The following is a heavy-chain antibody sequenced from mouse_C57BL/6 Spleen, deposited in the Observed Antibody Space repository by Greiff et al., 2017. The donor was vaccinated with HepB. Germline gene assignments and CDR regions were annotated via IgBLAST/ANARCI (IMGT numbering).Heavy chain of an antibody. V-gene: IGHV3-6*01. CDR2: IRYDGSN. D-gene: IGHD2-13*01. J-gene: IGHJ3*01. CDR3: ARVDGDFVLAY. Sequence: EVHLVESGPGLVKPSQSLSLTCSVSGYSITSGYYWNWIRQFPGNQLEWMGYIRYDGSNNYNPSLKNRISITRDTSKNPFFLKLNSVTTEDTATYCCARVDGDFVLAYWGQGTLVTVSA. CDR1: GYSITSGYY.